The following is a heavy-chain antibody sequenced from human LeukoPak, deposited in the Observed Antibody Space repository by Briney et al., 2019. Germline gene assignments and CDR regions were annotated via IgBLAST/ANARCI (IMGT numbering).Heavy chain of an antibody. J-gene: IGHJ4*02. CDR2: ISSSGSTI. V-gene: IGHV3-48*04. Sequence: GGSLRLSCAASGFTFSTYSMNWVRQAPGKGLEWVSYISSSGSTIYYADSVKGRFTISRDNAKNSLYLQMNSLRAEDTAVYYCARRRYNWNAIDYWGQGTLVTVSS. CDR3: ARRRYNWNAIDY. CDR1: GFTFSTYS. D-gene: IGHD1-20*01.